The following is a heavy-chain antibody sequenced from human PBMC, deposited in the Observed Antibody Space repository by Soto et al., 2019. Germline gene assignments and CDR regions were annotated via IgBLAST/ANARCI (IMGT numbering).Heavy chain of an antibody. CDR3: ARQEMAKITWFDP. CDR1: GYSFTIYW. CDR2: IYPGDSDT. D-gene: IGHD5-12*01. V-gene: IGHV5-51*01. Sequence: GESLKISCKGSGYSFTIYWLGWVGQIPGKGLEWLGIIYPGDSDTRYIPSFQGQVTISADKSISTAYLQWSSLKASDTAMYYCARQEMAKITWFDPWGQGPRVTFSS. J-gene: IGHJ5*02.